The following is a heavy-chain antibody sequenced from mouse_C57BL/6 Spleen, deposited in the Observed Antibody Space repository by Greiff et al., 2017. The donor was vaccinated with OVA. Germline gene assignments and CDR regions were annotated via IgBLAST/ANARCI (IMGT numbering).Heavy chain of an antibody. CDR3: ARTTTVVEYFDY. J-gene: IGHJ2*01. CDR2: IYPGSGNT. Sequence: QVQLKESGAELVRPGASVKLSCNASGYTFTDYYINWVKQRPGQGLEWIARIYPGSGNTYYNEKFKGKATLTAEKSSSTAYMQLSSLTSEDSAVYFCARTTTVVEYFDYWGQGTTLTVSS. D-gene: IGHD1-1*01. V-gene: IGHV1-76*01. CDR1: GYTFTDYY.